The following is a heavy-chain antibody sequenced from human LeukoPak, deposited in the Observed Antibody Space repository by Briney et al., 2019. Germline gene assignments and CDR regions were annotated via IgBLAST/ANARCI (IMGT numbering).Heavy chain of an antibody. D-gene: IGHD6-13*01. CDR1: GLTFKTFG. CDR3: ARDAAGYDP. J-gene: IGHJ5*02. Sequence: GGSLGLPFPPSGLTFKTFGRSGFRQPPGKGLEWVANIKEDGTKKYYVDSVKGRFTISRDNAENSLYLQMNSLRAEDTAVYYCARDAAGYDPWGQGTLVTVSS. CDR2: IKEDGTKK. V-gene: IGHV3-7*01.